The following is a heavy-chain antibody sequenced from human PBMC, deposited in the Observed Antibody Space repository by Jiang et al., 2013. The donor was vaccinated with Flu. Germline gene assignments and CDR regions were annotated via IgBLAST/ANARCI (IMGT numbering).Heavy chain of an antibody. J-gene: IGHJ4*02. Sequence: QLLESGGGVVRPGGSLRLSCTASGFTFDDHGMSWVRQAPGRGLEWVSGISWSGGSTGYAESVEGRFTISRDNAKNSLYLQMNSLRAEDTAFYYCTRGRFGSVGATTPDYWGQGTLVT. CDR2: ISWSGGST. D-gene: IGHD1-26*01. V-gene: IGHV3-20*04. CDR3: TRGRFGSVGATTPDY. CDR1: GFTFDDHG.